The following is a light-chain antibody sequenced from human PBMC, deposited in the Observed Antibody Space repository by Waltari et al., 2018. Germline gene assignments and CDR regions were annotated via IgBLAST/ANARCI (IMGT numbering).Light chain of an antibody. CDR1: SSDVGAYNF. V-gene: IGLV2-14*01. Sequence: QSALTQPVSVSESPGQSITISCTGTSSDVGAYNFVSWYQQHPGKAPKLMIYEVSNLPSGVSSRFSASKSGNTAALTSSGLQAEDEADYYCTSFTSRSTWVFGGGTKLTVL. CDR2: EVS. J-gene: IGLJ3*02. CDR3: TSFTSRSTWV.